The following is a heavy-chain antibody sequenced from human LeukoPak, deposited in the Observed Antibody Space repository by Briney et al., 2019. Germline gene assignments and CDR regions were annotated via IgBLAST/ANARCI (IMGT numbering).Heavy chain of an antibody. CDR2: VYYSGST. D-gene: IGHD6-19*01. J-gene: IGHJ5*02. Sequence: PSETLSLTCTVSGGSVSSSTYFWVWIRQPPGKGLEWIGSVYYSGSTYYNPSLKSRVTISVDTSKNQFSLKLSSVTAADTAVYYCARDSLGIGRYSSGWYWFDPWGQGTLVTVSS. V-gene: IGHV4-39*07. CDR3: ARDSLGIGRYSSGWYWFDP. CDR1: GGSVSSSTYF.